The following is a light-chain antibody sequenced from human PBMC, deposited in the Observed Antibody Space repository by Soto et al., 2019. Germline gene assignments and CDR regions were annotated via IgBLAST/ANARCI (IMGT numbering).Light chain of an antibody. V-gene: IGKV1-17*01. J-gene: IGKJ5*01. Sequence: QMTESPSSLSACGVDRVTPTCRASQTNNTYLSWYQQKPGKPPTLLISAEVSLQSGVPSRFSGSGSGTEVTLTISSLQPEDFAAYYCQQLNSYPISFGQGARLDIK. CDR3: QQLNSYPIS. CDR2: AEV. CDR1: QTNNTY.